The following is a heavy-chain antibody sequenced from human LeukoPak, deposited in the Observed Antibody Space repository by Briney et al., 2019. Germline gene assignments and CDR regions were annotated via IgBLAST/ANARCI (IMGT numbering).Heavy chain of an antibody. CDR2: ISYDGSNK. D-gene: IGHD5-12*01. CDR3: ANNAGPGYSGYDSAYYYYYGMDV. V-gene: IGHV3-30*18. J-gene: IGHJ6*02. Sequence: GGSLRLSCAASGFTFSSYGMHWVRQAPGKGLEWVAVISYDGSNKYYADSVKGRFTISRDNSKNTLYLQMNSLRAEDTAVYYCANNAGPGYSGYDSAYYYYYGMDVWGQGTTVTVSS. CDR1: GFTFSSYG.